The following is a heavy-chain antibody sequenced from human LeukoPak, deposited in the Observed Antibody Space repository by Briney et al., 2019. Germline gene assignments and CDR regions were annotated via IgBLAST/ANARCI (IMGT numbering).Heavy chain of an antibody. D-gene: IGHD6-13*01. CDR1: GFTFSSYS. Sequence: GGSLRLSCAASGFTFSSYSMNWVRQAPGKGLEWVSSISSSSSYIYYADSVKGRFTISRDNAKNSLYLQMNSLRAEDTAVYYCAKDRACSSSCFDYWGQGTLVTVSS. J-gene: IGHJ4*02. V-gene: IGHV3-21*01. CDR3: AKDRACSSSCFDY. CDR2: ISSSSSYI.